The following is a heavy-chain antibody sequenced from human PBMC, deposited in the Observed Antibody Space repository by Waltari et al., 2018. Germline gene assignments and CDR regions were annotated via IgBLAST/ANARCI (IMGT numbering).Heavy chain of an antibody. CDR1: GGSISSSTYY. Sequence: QLQLQESGPGLVKPSETLSLTCTVSGGSISSSTYYWGWIRQPPGKGLEWIGSIYYSGSTYYNPSLKSRVTISVDTSKNQFSLKLSSVTAADTAVYDCASQSVAGRSRDYWGQGTLVTVSS. D-gene: IGHD6-19*01. J-gene: IGHJ4*02. CDR3: ASQSVAGRSRDY. CDR2: IYYSGST. V-gene: IGHV4-39*01.